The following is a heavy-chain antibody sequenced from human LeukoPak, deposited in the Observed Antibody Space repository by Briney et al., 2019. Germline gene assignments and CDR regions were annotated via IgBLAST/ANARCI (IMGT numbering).Heavy chain of an antibody. J-gene: IGHJ4*02. V-gene: IGHV3-74*01. CDR2: INSDMSGT. CDR1: GFTFSNYW. D-gene: IGHD6-19*01. CDR3: SRDIAVAGNYFDY. Sequence: PGGSLRLSCAASGFTFSNYWMHWVRQAPGKGLVWVSRINSDMSGTNYADSAKGRFTISRDNAKNTLYLQMNSLRAEDTAVYYCSRDIAVAGNYFDYWGQGTLVTVSS.